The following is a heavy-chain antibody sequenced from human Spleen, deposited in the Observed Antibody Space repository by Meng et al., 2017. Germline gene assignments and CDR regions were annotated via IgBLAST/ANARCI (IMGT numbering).Heavy chain of an antibody. V-gene: IGHV1-2*06. CDR3: ARDEDISAAGKLFGDY. D-gene: IGHD6-13*01. CDR1: GYTFPDYW. J-gene: IGHJ4*02. CDR2: INPKSGDT. Sequence: VRLGQLGAEVKKPGASGKVSCMASGYTFPDYWLHWVRRAPGQGLEWMGRINPKSGDTHYAQRFQGRVTMTGDTSISTAYMELSGLRSDDTAMYYCARDEDISAAGKLFGDYWGQGTLVTVSS.